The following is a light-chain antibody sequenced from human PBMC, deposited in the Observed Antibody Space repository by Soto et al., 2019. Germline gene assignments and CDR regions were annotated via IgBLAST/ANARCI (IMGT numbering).Light chain of an antibody. CDR3: QQYTNYPWT. J-gene: IGKJ1*01. CDR2: DVS. V-gene: IGKV1-5*01. CDR1: QSISSW. Sequence: DIQMTQSPPTLSASVGDRVTITCRASQSISSWLAWYQQRPGKAPNLLIYDVSSLESGVPSRFSGSGSVTEFTLTISSLQPDDFATYYCQQYTNYPWTFGQGTKVEI.